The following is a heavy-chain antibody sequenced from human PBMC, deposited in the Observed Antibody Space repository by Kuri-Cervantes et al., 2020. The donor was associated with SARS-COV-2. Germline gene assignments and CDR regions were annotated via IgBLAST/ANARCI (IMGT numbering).Heavy chain of an antibody. CDR3: AKDESAWEWYYYYYMDV. Sequence: GGSLRLSCAASGFTFSNAWMSWVRQAPGKGLEWVAFIRYDGSNKYYADSVKGRFTISRDNSKNTLYLQMNSLRAEDTAVYYCAKDESAWEWYYYYYMDVWGKGTTVTVSS. CDR2: IRYDGSNK. D-gene: IGHD1-26*01. CDR1: GFTFSNAW. V-gene: IGHV3-30*02. J-gene: IGHJ6*03.